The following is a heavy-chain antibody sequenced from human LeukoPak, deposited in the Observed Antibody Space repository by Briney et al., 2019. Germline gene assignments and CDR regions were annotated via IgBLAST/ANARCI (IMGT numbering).Heavy chain of an antibody. CDR1: GFTFSSYM. V-gene: IGHV3-7*01. CDR3: ASGSLWSGILED. Sequence: GGSLRLSCAASGFTFSSYMMTWVRQAPGKGLEWVANIKPDGGEKFYVDSVRGRFTISRDNAKNSLYLQMNILRAQDTAGYYCASGSLWSGILEDWGQGTLVIVSS. D-gene: IGHD3-3*01. CDR2: IKPDGGEK. J-gene: IGHJ4*02.